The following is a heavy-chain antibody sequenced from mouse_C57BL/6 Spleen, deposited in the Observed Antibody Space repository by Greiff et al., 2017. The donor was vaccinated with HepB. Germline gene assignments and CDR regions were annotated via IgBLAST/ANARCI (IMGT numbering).Heavy chain of an antibody. Sequence: QVQLQQPGAELVRPGSSVKLSCKASGYTFTSYWMHWVKQRPIQGLEWIGNIDPSDSETHYNQKFKDKATLTVDKSSSTAYMQLSSLTSEDSAVYYCAGGWLLRNSYAMDYWVKEPQSPSPQ. V-gene: IGHV1-52*01. D-gene: IGHD2-3*01. J-gene: IGHJ4*01. CDR3: AGGWLLRNSYAMDY. CDR1: GYTFTSYW. CDR2: IDPSDSET.